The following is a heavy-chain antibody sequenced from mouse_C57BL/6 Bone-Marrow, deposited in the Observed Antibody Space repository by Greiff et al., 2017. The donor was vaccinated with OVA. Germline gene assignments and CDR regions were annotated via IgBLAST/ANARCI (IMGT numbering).Heavy chain of an antibody. J-gene: IGHJ1*03. CDR3: ARAIGHCYFEV. V-gene: IGHV1-81*01. CDR2: IYPRSGNT. Sequence: VQLQQSGAELVRPGASVKLSCKASGYTFTSYGIRWVKQRPGQGLEWIGVIYPRSGNTNYNEKFKGKATLTADKSSSTAYMQLRSLTSEDSAVFLCARAIGHCYFEVWGTGTTVTVSS. D-gene: IGHD3-1*01. CDR1: GYTFTSYG.